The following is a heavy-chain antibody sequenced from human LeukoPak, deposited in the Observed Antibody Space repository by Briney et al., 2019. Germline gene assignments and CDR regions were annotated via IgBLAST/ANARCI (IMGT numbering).Heavy chain of an antibody. Sequence: GGSLRLSCAASGFTVSSNYMSWVRQAPGKGLEWVSVIYSGGSTYYADSVKGRFTISTHNSKNTLYLQMNSLRAEDTAVYYCARDSSSSWRTFDYWGQGTLVTVSS. CDR2: IYSGGST. V-gene: IGHV3-53*04. CDR1: GFTVSSNY. CDR3: ARDSSSSWRTFDY. J-gene: IGHJ4*02. D-gene: IGHD6-13*01.